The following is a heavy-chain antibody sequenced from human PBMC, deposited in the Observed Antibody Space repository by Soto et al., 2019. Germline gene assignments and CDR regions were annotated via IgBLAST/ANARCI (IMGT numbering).Heavy chain of an antibody. V-gene: IGHV3-53*01. D-gene: IGHD2-21*02. CDR3: ARDSSPVRGDWPHFDK. CDR2: FYNAGDT. CDR1: GFTFSDYN. J-gene: IGHJ4*02. Sequence: GGSLRLSCEASGFTFSDYNINWVRQAPGKGLEWVSVFYNAGDTYYADSVRGRFTVSRDNSKNTVHLQMNSLRVEDTAMYYCARDSSPVRGDWPHFDKWGQGTVVTVSS.